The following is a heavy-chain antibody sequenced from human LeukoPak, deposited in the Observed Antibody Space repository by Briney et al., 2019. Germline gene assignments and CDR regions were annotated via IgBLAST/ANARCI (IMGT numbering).Heavy chain of an antibody. CDR1: GFTFSPYN. CDR2: ISYDGNNK. Sequence: GGFLRLSCAASGFTFSPYNMHWVRQAPGKGLEWVAVISYDGNNKSFADSVKGRFTISRDNSKNTLYLEMNSLRAEDTAVYYCAKDFYYGSGTYYFDYWAREPWSPSPQ. J-gene: IGHJ4*02. D-gene: IGHD3-10*01. V-gene: IGHV3-30*18. CDR3: AKDFYYGSGTYYFDY.